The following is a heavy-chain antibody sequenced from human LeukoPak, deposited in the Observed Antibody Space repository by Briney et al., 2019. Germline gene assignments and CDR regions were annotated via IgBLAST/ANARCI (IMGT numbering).Heavy chain of an antibody. Sequence: GGSLRLSCAVSGFTVSGDYMSWVRQAPGKGLEWVSVMYSGGATYYADSVKGRFTISRDNSKNTLYLQMNSLRAEDTAVYYCARGTLNGYYYYYYMDVWGKGTTVTVSS. V-gene: IGHV3-53*01. CDR2: MYSGGAT. D-gene: IGHD2-2*01. CDR3: ARGTLNGYYYYYYMDV. J-gene: IGHJ6*03. CDR1: GFTVSGDY.